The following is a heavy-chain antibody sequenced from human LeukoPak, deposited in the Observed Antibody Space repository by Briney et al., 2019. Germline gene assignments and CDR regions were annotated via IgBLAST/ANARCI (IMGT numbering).Heavy chain of an antibody. CDR2: INPNSGGT. V-gene: IGHV1-2*02. D-gene: IGHD3-10*01. Sequence: ASVKVSCKASGYTFTGYYMHWVRQAPGQGLEWMGWINPNSGGTNYAQKFQGRVTMTRDTSISTAYMELSRLRSDDTTVYYCARGRLWFGESSFDYWGQGTLVTVSS. CDR1: GYTFTGYY. J-gene: IGHJ4*02. CDR3: ARGRLWFGESSFDY.